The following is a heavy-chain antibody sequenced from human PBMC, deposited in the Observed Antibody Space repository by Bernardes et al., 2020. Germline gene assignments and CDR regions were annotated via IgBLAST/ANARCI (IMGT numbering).Heavy chain of an antibody. J-gene: IGHJ4*02. Sequence: LSRSCAASGVTFSRYAMHWVGPAPGKGLEWVSGISWNSGSIGYADSVKGRFTISRDNAKNSLYLQMNSLRAEDTALYYCAKDARSGWTIFDYWGQGTLVTVSS. CDR3: AKDARSGWTIFDY. CDR1: GVTFSRYA. CDR2: ISWNSGSI. D-gene: IGHD6-19*01. V-gene: IGHV3-9*01.